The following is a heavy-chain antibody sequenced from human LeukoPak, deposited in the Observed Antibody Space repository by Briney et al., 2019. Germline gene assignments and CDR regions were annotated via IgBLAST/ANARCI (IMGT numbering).Heavy chain of an antibody. CDR2: ITGAEAP. J-gene: IGHJ3*01. CDR3: ARDPNGDYLGAFEF. Sequence: PGGSLRLSCLASGFTLSKYAVMWVRQAPGRRLEWVSAITGAEAPRYADSVKGRFTISRDNSKNTLYLQMNSLRVEDTAQYFCARDPNGDYLGAFEFWGRGTVVTVSS. V-gene: IGHV3-23*01. CDR1: GFTLSKYA. D-gene: IGHD2-21*02.